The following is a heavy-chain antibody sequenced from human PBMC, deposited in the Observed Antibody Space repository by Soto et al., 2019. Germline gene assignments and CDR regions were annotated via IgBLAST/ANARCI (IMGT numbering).Heavy chain of an antibody. Sequence: PSETLSLTCTVSGGSIRSSSYYWDRIRQPPGKGLEWIGHIYYTGSTYYIPSLKSRVTISIDTSKNRFSLNLSSVTATDTAVYYCGRRPKSGSFHYYGVDVWGQGTTVTVSS. V-gene: IGHV4-39*01. CDR1: GGSIRSSSYY. D-gene: IGHD1-26*01. CDR3: GRRPKSGSFHYYGVDV. J-gene: IGHJ6*02. CDR2: IYYTGST.